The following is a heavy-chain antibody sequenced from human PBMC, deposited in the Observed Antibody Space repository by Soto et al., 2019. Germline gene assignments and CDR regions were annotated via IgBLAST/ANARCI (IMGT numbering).Heavy chain of an antibody. D-gene: IGHD1-1*01. Sequence: SEILYITLAVSGDSVISYWYWGWVRQSPGKWLEWIADMFHSGSTNYSPSLESRVTLSVDKSKNQFSLKMNSVTAADTALYFCARHDNMTLGSQYLDSWGPGTLVT. CDR1: GDSVISYWY. J-gene: IGHJ4*02. CDR3: ARHDNMTLGSQYLDS. V-gene: IGHV4-4*02. CDR2: MFHSGST.